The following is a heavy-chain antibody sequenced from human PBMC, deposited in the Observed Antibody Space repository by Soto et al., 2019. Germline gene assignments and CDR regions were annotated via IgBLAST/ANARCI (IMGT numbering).Heavy chain of an antibody. V-gene: IGHV1-18*01. Sequence: ASVKVSCKASGYTFTSYGISWVRQAPGQGLEWMGWISAYNGNTNYAQKLQGRVTMTTDTSTSTAYMELRSLRSDDTAVYYCARYWAGCSGGSCYSGGFDYWGQGTLVTVSS. CDR2: ISAYNGNT. CDR3: ARYWAGCSGGSCYSGGFDY. CDR1: GYTFTSYG. J-gene: IGHJ4*02. D-gene: IGHD2-15*01.